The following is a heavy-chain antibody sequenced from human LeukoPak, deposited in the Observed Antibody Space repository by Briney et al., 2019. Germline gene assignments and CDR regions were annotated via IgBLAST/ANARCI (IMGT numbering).Heavy chain of an antibody. D-gene: IGHD2-2*01. J-gene: IGHJ5*02. V-gene: IGHV4-34*01. Sequence: SETLSLTCGVYGGSFSGYYWSWIRQPPGKGLEWIGEINHSGSTNYNPSLKSRVTISVDTSKNQFSLKLSSVTAADTAVYYCARGEDILVVPAAMRFDPWGQGTLVTVSS. CDR3: ARGEDILVVPAAMRFDP. CDR2: INHSGST. CDR1: GGSFSGYY.